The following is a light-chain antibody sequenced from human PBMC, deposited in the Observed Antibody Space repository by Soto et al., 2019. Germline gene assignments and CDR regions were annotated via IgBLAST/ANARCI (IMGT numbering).Light chain of an antibody. CDR1: SSHAGGYNY. V-gene: IGLV2-14*01. Sequence: QAVVTQPASVSGSPGQSITISCTATSSHAGGYNYVSWYQQHPGKAPKLMIYEVSHRPSGVSNRFSGSKSGNTASLTISGLQAEDEADYYCCSFTSTTTWVFGGGTQLTVL. CDR3: CSFTSTTTWV. CDR2: EVS. J-gene: IGLJ3*02.